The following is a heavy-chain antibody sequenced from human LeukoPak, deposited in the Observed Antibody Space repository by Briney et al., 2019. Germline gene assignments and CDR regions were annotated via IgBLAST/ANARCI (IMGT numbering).Heavy chain of an antibody. Sequence: QTGGSLRLSCAASGFNFTNYAMNWVRQAPGRGLEWVSLISSSGGSTYYAGSVKGRFTISRDNSKNTPYLQMNSLRAEDTAIYYCAEDGPTAIPSWFDPWGQGTLVTVSS. CDR2: ISSSGGST. D-gene: IGHD2-21*02. J-gene: IGHJ5*02. V-gene: IGHV3-23*01. CDR1: GFNFTNYA. CDR3: AEDGPTAIPSWFDP.